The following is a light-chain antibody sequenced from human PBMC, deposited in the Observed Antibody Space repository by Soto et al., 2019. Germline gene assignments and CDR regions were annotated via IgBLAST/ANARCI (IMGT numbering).Light chain of an antibody. Sequence: EIVLTQSPGTLSLSPGEGATLSCRASQSISSNYLAWYQQKPGQAPRLLISGASSRATGIPDRFSGSGSGTDFTLTISRREPEDFAVYYCQQYGSSPPWTFGQGNKVEIK. CDR1: QSISSNY. J-gene: IGKJ1*01. CDR2: GAS. V-gene: IGKV3-20*01. CDR3: QQYGSSPPWT.